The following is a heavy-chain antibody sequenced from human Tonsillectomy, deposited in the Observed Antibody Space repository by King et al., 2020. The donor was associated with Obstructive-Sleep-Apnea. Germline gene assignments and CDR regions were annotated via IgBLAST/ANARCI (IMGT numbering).Heavy chain of an antibody. D-gene: IGHD6-13*01. V-gene: IGHV1-18*04. CDR3: ARYAYAAVGSTDYFDY. CDR2: ISVYNGDT. CDR1: GYTFTSSG. Sequence: QLVQSGVEVKKPGASVKVSCKASGYTFTSSGITWVRLAPGQGLEWMGWISVYNGDTKYAQKFQGRVTMTTDTSTNTAYMELRSQRADDTAVYYCARYAYAAVGSTDYFDYWGQGTLVTVSS. J-gene: IGHJ4*02.